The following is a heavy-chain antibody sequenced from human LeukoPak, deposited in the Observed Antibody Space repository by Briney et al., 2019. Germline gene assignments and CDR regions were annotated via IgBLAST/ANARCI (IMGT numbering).Heavy chain of an antibody. CDR2: IYSSGST. D-gene: IGHD6-13*01. V-gene: IGHV4-4*09. J-gene: IGHJ4*02. CDR1: GGSFSGYY. Sequence: SETLSLTCAVYGGSFSGYYWSWIRQPPGKGLEWIGYIYSSGSTDYNPSLKGRVTISVDTSKSQFSLKLDSVTAADTAVYYCARLEAAAGCDYWGQGTLVTVSS. CDR3: ARLEAAAGCDY.